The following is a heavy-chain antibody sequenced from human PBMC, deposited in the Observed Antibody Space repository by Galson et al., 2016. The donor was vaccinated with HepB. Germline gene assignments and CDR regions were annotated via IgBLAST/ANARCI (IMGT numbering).Heavy chain of an antibody. CDR1: GATFSSYA. CDR2: IIPIFGPP. Sequence: SVKVSCKASGATFSSYAINWVRQAPGQGLEWMGGIIPIFGPPNYAQQFQGRVTINADESTGTAYMEMSSLRADDTAVYFCATFYSSGYYSVDYWGQGTLVTVSS. D-gene: IGHD3-22*01. CDR3: ATFYSSGYYSVDY. V-gene: IGHV1-69*13. J-gene: IGHJ4*02.